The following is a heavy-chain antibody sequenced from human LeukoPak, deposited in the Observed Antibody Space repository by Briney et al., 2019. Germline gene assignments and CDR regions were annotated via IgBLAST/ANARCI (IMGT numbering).Heavy chain of an antibody. J-gene: IGHJ6*02. Sequence: ASVKVSCKASGYTFTSYYMHWVRQAPGQGLEWMGIINPSGGSTSYAQKFQGRVTMTRDTSTSTVYMELSSLRSEDTAVYYCAKPMTYDFWSGYYSNGMDVWGQGTTVTVSS. CDR2: INPSGGST. V-gene: IGHV1-46*01. D-gene: IGHD3-3*01. CDR1: GYTFTSYY. CDR3: AKPMTYDFWSGYYSNGMDV.